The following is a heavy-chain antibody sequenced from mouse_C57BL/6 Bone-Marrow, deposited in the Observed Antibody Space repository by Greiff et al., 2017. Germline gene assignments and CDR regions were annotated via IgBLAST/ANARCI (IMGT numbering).Heavy chain of an antibody. CDR3: ARWGIYYGNYNWYFEV. CDR1: GYAFSSSW. CDR2: IYPGDGDT. V-gene: IGHV1-82*01. J-gene: IGHJ1*03. D-gene: IGHD2-1*01. Sequence: QVQLQQSGPELVKPGASVKISCKASGYAFSSSWMNWVKQRPGKGLEWIGRIYPGDGDTNYNGKFKGKATLTADKSSSTAYMQLSSLTSEDSAVYFGARWGIYYGNYNWYFEVWGTGTTVTVSS.